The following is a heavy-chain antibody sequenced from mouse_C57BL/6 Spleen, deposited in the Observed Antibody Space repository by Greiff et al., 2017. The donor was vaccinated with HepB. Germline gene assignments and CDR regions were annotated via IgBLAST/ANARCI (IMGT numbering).Heavy chain of an antibody. Sequence: EVQLVESEGGLVQPGSSMKLSCTASGFTFSDYYMAWVRQVPEKGLEWVANINYDGSSTYYLDSLKSRFIISRDNAKNILSLQMSSLKTDDTATYYCARDNGNYWYFDVWGTGTTVTVSS. CDR1: GFTFSDYY. CDR2: INYDGSST. J-gene: IGHJ1*03. CDR3: ARDNGNYWYFDV. D-gene: IGHD2-1*01. V-gene: IGHV5-16*01.